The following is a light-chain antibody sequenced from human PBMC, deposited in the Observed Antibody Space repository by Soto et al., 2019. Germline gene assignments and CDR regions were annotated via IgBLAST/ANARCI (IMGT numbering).Light chain of an antibody. CDR3: QQYGGSPWT. CDR2: TTS. J-gene: IGKJ1*01. Sequence: EIVLTQSPGSLSLSPGERATLSCRASQVVTSNYLAWYQQKPGQAPRLLIYTTSSRGTGVPERFSGSGSGTDFTLTISRLEPEDSAVYYCQQYGGSPWTFGQGTKVEIK. CDR1: QVVTSNY. V-gene: IGKV3-20*01.